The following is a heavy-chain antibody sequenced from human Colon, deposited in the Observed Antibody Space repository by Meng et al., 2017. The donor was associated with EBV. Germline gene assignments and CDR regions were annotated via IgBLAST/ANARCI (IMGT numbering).Heavy chain of an antibody. CDR3: GTLKYTSGFYGPAY. CDR1: GYTFTRYP. D-gene: IGHD6-19*01. V-gene: IGHV7-4-1*02. CDR2: ISTNTGNP. Sequence: QVQLVQSGSELNKPGASVKVSCKASGYTFTRYPMNWVRQAPGQGLEWMGWISTNTGNPTYAQGFTGRFVFSVDTSVSTAYLQISSLKAEDTAVYYCGTLKYTSGFYGPAYWGQGALVTVSS. J-gene: IGHJ4*02.